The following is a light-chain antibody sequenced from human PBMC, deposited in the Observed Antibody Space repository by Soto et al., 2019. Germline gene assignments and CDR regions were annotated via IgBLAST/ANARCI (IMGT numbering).Light chain of an antibody. Sequence: QSALTQPASVSGSPGQSITITCTGTSSDVCGYDYVSWYQLHPGKAPKLMVFEVNNRPSGVSYRFSGSKSGNTASLTISGLQAEDEGDYFCSSYSISTASLFGTGTKVTVL. J-gene: IGLJ1*01. CDR2: EVN. CDR3: SSYSISTASL. CDR1: SSDVCGYDY. V-gene: IGLV2-14*01.